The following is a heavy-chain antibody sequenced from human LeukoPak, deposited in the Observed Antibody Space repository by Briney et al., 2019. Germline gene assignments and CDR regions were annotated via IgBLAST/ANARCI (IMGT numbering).Heavy chain of an antibody. CDR3: ARDLGYYYYYMDV. V-gene: IGHV3-7*01. Sequence: GGSLRLSCAASGFTVSSNYMSWVRQAPGKGLEWVANIKQDGSEKYYVDSVKGRFTISRDNAKNSLYLQMNSLRAEDTAVYYCARDLGYYYYYMDVWGKGTTVTVSS. CDR1: GFTVSSNY. D-gene: IGHD3-16*01. CDR2: IKQDGSEK. J-gene: IGHJ6*03.